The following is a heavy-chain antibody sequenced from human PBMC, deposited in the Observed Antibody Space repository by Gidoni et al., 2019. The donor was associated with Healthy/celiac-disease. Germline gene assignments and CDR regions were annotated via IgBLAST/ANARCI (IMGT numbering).Heavy chain of an antibody. J-gene: IGHJ5*02. CDR3: ARGRGGTGHWFDP. Sequence: QVQLQQWGAGLLKPSETLSLTCAVYGGSFSGYYWCWIRQPPGKGLEWIGEIKHSGSTNYNPSLESRVTISVDTSKNQFALKLSSVTAADTAVYYCARGRGGTGHWFDPWGQGTLVTVSS. V-gene: IGHV4-34*01. CDR2: IKHSGST. CDR1: GGSFSGYY. D-gene: IGHD1-7*01.